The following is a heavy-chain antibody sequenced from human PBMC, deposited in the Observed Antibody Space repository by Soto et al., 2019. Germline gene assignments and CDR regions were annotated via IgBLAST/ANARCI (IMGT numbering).Heavy chain of an antibody. V-gene: IGHV1-18*01. Sequence: ASVKVSCKASGYTFTSYGISWVRQAPGQGLEWMGWISAYNGNTNCAQKLQGRVTMTTDTSTSTAYMELRSLRSDDTAVYYCARDYYDSSGYSDDFDTWSQGTMVTVSS. J-gene: IGHJ3*02. D-gene: IGHD3-22*01. CDR1: GYTFTSYG. CDR3: ARDYYDSSGYSDDFDT. CDR2: ISAYNGNT.